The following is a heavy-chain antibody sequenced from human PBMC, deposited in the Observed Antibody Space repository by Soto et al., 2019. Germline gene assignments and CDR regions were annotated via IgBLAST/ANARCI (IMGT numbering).Heavy chain of an antibody. V-gene: IGHV1-24*01. CDR1: GYTLTELS. CDR2: FDPEDGET. D-gene: IGHD3-3*01. CDR3: ATGPITIFGVVIPNWFDP. J-gene: IGHJ5*02. Sequence: GASVKVSCKVSGYTLTELSMHWVRQAPGKGLEWMGGFDPEDGETIYAQKFQGRVTMTEDTSTDTAYMELSSLRSEDTAVYYCATGPITIFGVVIPNWFDPWGQGXLVTVYS.